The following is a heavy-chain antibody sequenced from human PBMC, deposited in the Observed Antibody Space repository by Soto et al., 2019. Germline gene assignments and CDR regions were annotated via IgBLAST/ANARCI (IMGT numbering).Heavy chain of an antibody. J-gene: IGHJ4*02. V-gene: IGHV1-8*01. Sequence: QVQLVQSGSEVKKPGASVKVSCKASGYTFTNYDLHWVLQASGQGLEWMGWVNPKTGNTAYAQKFQGRVTMSRDTSVTAAYMELSSLTSEDTAVYFCARSDYGDLDYWGQGTRVTVSS. CDR2: VNPKTGNT. CDR3: ARSDYGDLDY. D-gene: IGHD4-17*01. CDR1: GYTFTNYD.